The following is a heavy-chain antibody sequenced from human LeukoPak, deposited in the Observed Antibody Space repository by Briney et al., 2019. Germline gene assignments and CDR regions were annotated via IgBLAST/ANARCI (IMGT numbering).Heavy chain of an antibody. CDR3: ARTYGSGSLDY. Sequence: GGSLRLSCAASGFTFSNHNMDWVRHAPGKGLEWISYISGRGEAIFYADSVQGRFTISRDNAKNSIYLQMNGLTAEDTAVYYCARTYGSGSLDYGGQGTLVTVSS. J-gene: IGHJ4*02. V-gene: IGHV3-48*01. CDR1: GFTFSNHN. CDR2: ISGRGEAI. D-gene: IGHD2-15*01.